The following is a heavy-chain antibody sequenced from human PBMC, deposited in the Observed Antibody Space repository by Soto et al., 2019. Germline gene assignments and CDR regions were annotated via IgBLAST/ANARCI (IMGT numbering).Heavy chain of an antibody. CDR3: AKSGDYGLDAFDL. Sequence: SEALSLTCADSNYPIRMCYYCAWIRQPPGEGLEYIGSIYQRGSTFYNPSLKSRITMSMDTSKNHFSLNLRSVTAADTAVYYCAKSGDYGLDAFDLWGQGTMLTVS. V-gene: IGHV4-38-2*01. CDR2: IYQRGST. CDR1: NYPIRMCYY. J-gene: IGHJ3*01. D-gene: IGHD4-17*01.